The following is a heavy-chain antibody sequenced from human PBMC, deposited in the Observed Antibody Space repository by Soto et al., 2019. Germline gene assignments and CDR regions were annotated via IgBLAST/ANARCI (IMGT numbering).Heavy chain of an antibody. CDR2: ISAGGGST. CDR1: GFTFSSYA. D-gene: IGHD3-10*01. J-gene: IGHJ4*02. Sequence: EVQLLESGGGLVQPGGSLRLSCVASGFTFSSYAMSWVRQAPGKGLEWVSVISAGGGSTHYADSVKGRFTVSRDNSKSTLYLQMNSRRAEDTALYYCAKVLWFGELSLMDLDYWGQGTLVTVSS. CDR3: AKVLWFGELSLMDLDY. V-gene: IGHV3-23*01.